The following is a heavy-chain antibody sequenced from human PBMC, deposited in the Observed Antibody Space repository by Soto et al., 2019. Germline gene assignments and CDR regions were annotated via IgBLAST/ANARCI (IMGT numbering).Heavy chain of an antibody. CDR3: ARDSYYDSSGYYLYYFDS. D-gene: IGHD3-22*01. J-gene: IGHJ4*02. CDR1: GYTFTSYY. Sequence: ASVKVSCKASGYTFTSYYMHWVRQAPGQGLEWMGIINPSGGSTSYAQKFQGRVTMTRDTSTSTVYMELSSLRSEDTAVYYCARDSYYDSSGYYLYYFDSCGQGTLVTVSA. CDR2: INPSGGST. V-gene: IGHV1-46*01.